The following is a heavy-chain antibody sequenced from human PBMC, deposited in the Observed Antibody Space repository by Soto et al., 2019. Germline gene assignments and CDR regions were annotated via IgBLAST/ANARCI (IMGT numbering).Heavy chain of an antibody. CDR1: GFTVSSNY. J-gene: IGHJ6*02. V-gene: IGHV3-53*01. CDR3: ARGGGVGYCTNGVCSGYYYGTDV. CDR2: IYSGGST. D-gene: IGHD2-8*01. Sequence: GGSLRLSCAASGFTVSSNYMSWVRQAPGRGLEWVSVIYSGGSTSYADSVKGRFTISRDNSKNTLYLQMNSLRAEDTAVYYCARGGGVGYCTNGVCSGYYYGTDVWGQGTTVTVSS.